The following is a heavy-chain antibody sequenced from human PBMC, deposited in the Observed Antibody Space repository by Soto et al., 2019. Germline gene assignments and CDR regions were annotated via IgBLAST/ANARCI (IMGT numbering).Heavy chain of an antibody. D-gene: IGHD1-26*01. Sequence: EVQLVXSGXGLVQPGGSLXLXXAASGFSFSRYSMNWVRQAPGKGLEWVSYIGNSTNTMYYADSVKGRXXXXRXXXXXXXXXXXXXXXXDXXAXXXCVGAXHSXXWGQ. V-gene: IGHV3-48*01. CDR1: GFSFSRYS. J-gene: IGHJ1*01. CDR3: VGAXHSXX. CDR2: IGNSTNTM.